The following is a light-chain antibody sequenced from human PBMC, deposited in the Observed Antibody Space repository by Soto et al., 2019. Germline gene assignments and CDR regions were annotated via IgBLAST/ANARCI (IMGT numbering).Light chain of an antibody. CDR1: QSISNF. Sequence: DVQMTQSPSTLSASIGERITISCRANQSISNFLAWYQQKPGKAPKLLIYDASTLESGVPSRFRGSGSGTEFTLTISSLQPDDFATYYCLQDHDYQWTFGQGTKLEIK. V-gene: IGKV1-5*01. CDR3: LQDHDYQWT. CDR2: DAS. J-gene: IGKJ2*02.